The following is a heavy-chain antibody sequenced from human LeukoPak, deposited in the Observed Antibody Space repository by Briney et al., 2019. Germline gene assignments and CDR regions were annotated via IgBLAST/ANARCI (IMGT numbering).Heavy chain of an antibody. D-gene: IGHD1-26*01. CDR3: ARDRVGAYSPLVDY. CDR2: ISSSSSYI. Sequence: GGSLRLSCAASGFTFSSYSMNWVRQAPGKGLEWVSSISSSSSYIYYADSVKGRFTISRDNAKNSLYLQMNSLRAEDTAVYYCARDRVGAYSPLVDYWGQGTLVTVSS. J-gene: IGHJ4*02. V-gene: IGHV3-21*01. CDR1: GFTFSSYS.